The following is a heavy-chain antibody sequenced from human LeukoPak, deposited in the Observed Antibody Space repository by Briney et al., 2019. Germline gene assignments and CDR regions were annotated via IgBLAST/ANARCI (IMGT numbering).Heavy chain of an antibody. D-gene: IGHD3-22*01. J-gene: IGHJ4*02. Sequence: GGSLRLSCAASGFTVSSNSMGWVRQARGKGLEWVSVIYSGVSTYYAGSVKGRFTISRHNSKNTLYLQMNSLRAEDTAVYYCASGYYDSSGYEIGDYWGQGTLVTVSS. V-gene: IGHV3-53*04. CDR1: GFTVSSNS. CDR2: IYSGVST. CDR3: ASGYYDSSGYEIGDY.